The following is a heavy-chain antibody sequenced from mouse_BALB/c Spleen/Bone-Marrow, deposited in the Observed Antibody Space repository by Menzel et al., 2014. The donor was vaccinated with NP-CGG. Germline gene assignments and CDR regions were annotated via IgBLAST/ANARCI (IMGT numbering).Heavy chain of an antibody. CDR2: IDPENGDT. V-gene: IGHV14-4*02. Sequence: DVKLQESGAELVRSGASVKLSCTASVFNIKDYYMHWVKQRPEQGLEWIGWIDPENGDTEYAPKFQGKATMTADTSSNTAYLQLSSLTSEDTAVYYCNEGYGNYGYWGQGTTLTVSS. CDR3: NEGYGNYGY. J-gene: IGHJ2*01. D-gene: IGHD2-10*02. CDR1: VFNIKDYY.